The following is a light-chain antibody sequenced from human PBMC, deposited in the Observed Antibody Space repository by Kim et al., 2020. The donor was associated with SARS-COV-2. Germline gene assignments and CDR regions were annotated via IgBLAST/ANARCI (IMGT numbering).Light chain of an antibody. V-gene: IGLV3-1*01. Sequence: SYELTQPPSVSVSPGQTASITYSGNKLGDKYASWYQQKPGQSPVLVIYQDTKRPSGIPERFSGSNSGNTATLTISGTQAMDEADYYCQAWDSSTVVFGGGTQLTVL. CDR3: QAWDSSTVV. CDR2: QDT. J-gene: IGLJ2*01. CDR1: KLGDKY.